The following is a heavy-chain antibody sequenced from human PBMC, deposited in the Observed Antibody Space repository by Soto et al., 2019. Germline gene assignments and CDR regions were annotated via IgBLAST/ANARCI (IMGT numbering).Heavy chain of an antibody. D-gene: IGHD3-10*01. CDR2: IYSGGSA. CDR1: GFSVSGNY. CDR3: ARSMMFRGVLLDL. V-gene: IGHV3-53*01. Sequence: QLVESGGGLIQPGGSLRLSCAVSGFSVSGNYMSWVRQAPGKGLDWVSVIYSGGSAYYADSVKGRFTISRDESQNTLYLQMNSLRAEYTAVYYGARSMMFRGVLLDLWGQGPLVSFSS. J-gene: IGHJ5*02.